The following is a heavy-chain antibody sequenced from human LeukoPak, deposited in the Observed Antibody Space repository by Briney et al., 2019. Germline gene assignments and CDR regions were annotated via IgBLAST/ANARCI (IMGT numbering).Heavy chain of an antibody. CDR2: ISGTGGTI. Sequence: PGGSLRLSCAASGFIFSSYAMSWVRQAPRKGLEWVSGISGTGGTIYYADSVRGRFTISRDNSRNTLYLQMNSLRVEDTAVYYCARGEEWLRSYYYYYGMDVWGQGTTVTVSS. J-gene: IGHJ6*02. D-gene: IGHD5-12*01. V-gene: IGHV3-23*01. CDR3: ARGEEWLRSYYYYYGMDV. CDR1: GFIFSSYA.